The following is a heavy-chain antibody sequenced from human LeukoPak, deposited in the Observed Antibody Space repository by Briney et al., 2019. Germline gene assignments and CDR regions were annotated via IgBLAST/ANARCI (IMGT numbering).Heavy chain of an antibody. CDR3: ATDLMVRGVITPY. D-gene: IGHD3-10*01. Sequence: ASVKVSCKVSGYTLTELSMHWVRQAPGKGLEWMGGSDPEDGGTIYAQKFQGRVTMTEDTSTDTAYMELSSLRSEDTAVYYCATDLMVRGVITPYWGQGTLVTVSS. J-gene: IGHJ4*02. CDR2: SDPEDGGT. V-gene: IGHV1-24*01. CDR1: GYTLTELS.